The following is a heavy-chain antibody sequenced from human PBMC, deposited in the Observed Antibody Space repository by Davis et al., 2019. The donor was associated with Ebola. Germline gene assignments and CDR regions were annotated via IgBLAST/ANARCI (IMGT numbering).Heavy chain of an antibody. D-gene: IGHD3-10*02. CDR1: GFTFNAYY. CDR2: INANTGGT. V-gene: IGHV1-2*06. CDR3: AKVSGPATIFPVGEALDT. Sequence: ASVKVSCKTSGFTFNAYYMHWVRQAPGQGLEWVGRINANTGGTNFAQNFQGRVTMTRDTSISTAYMELTRLTSDDTAVYYCAKVSGPATIFPVGEALDTWGQGTMVTVSS. J-gene: IGHJ3*02.